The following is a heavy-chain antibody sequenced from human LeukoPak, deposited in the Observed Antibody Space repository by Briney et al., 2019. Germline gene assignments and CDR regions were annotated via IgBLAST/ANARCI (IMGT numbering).Heavy chain of an antibody. Sequence: GGSLRLSCAASGFTVSSNYMSWVRQAPGKGLEWVSAIYSGGSTYYADSVKGKFTISRDNSKNTLYLQMNSLRAEDTAVYYCARESIAVAGMSFDPWGQGTLVTVSS. V-gene: IGHV3-66*01. CDR3: ARESIAVAGMSFDP. D-gene: IGHD6-19*01. CDR1: GFTVSSNY. J-gene: IGHJ5*02. CDR2: IYSGGST.